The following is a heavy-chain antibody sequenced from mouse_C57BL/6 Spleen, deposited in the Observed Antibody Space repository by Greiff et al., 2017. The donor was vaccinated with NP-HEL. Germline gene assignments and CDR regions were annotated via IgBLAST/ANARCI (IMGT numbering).Heavy chain of an antibody. D-gene: IGHD3-2*02. V-gene: IGHV2-2*01. CDR3: ARESPTAQVFAY. CDR2: IWSGGST. J-gene: IGHJ3*01. CDR1: GFSLTSYG. Sequence: QVHVKQSGPGLVQPSQSLSITCTVSGFSLTSYGVHWVRQSPGKGLEWLGVIWSGGSTDYNAAFISRLSISKDNSKSQVFFKMNRLQADDTAIYYWARESPTAQVFAYWGQGTLVTVSA.